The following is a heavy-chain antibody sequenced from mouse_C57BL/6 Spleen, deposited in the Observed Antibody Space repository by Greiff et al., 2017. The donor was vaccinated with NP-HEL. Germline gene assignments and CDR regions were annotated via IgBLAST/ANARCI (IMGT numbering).Heavy chain of an antibody. CDR1: GFTFSSYA. CDR3: ARERNSEYFDY. Sequence: VQLKESGGGLVKPGGSLKLSCAASGFTFSSYAMSWVRQTPEKRLEWVATISDGGSYTYYPDNVKGRFTISRDNAKNNLYLQMSHLKSEDTAMYYCARERNSEYFDYWGQGTTLTVSS. D-gene: IGHD3-1*01. J-gene: IGHJ2*01. CDR2: ISDGGSYT. V-gene: IGHV5-4*01.